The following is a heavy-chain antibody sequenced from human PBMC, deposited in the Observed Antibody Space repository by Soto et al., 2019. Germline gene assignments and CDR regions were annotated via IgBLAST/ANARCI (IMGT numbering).Heavy chain of an antibody. V-gene: IGHV1-69*02. CDR3: ASRGSASITDYYYYMDV. CDR2: IIPILGIA. Sequence: SVKVSCKASGGTFSSYTISWVRQAPGQGLEWMGRIIPILGIANYAQKFQGRVTITADKSTSTAYMELSSLRSEDTAVYYCASRGSASITDYYYYMDVWGKGTTVTVSS. J-gene: IGHJ6*03. D-gene: IGHD3-10*01. CDR1: GGTFSSYT.